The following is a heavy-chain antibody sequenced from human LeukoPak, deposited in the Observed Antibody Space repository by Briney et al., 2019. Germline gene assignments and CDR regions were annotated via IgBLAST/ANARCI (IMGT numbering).Heavy chain of an antibody. J-gene: IGHJ5*01. CDR2: IKSKTDGGTT. V-gene: IGHV3-15*01. CDR1: GFTFSNAW. Sequence: GGSLRLSCAASGFTFSNAWMSWVRQAPGKGLEWVGRIKSKTDGGTTDYAAPVKGRFTISRDDSKNTLYLQMNSLKTEDTAVYYCTTRLSSSPPAEVNWFDSWGQGTLVIVSS. CDR3: TTRLSSSPPAEVNWFDS. D-gene: IGHD6-6*01.